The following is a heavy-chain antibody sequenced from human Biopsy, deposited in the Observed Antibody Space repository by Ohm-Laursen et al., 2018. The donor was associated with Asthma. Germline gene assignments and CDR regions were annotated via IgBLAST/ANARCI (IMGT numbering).Heavy chain of an antibody. V-gene: IGHV3-7*01. CDR3: ARTFHFWSPYHAEHYQL. CDR1: GFTFGDYW. CDR2: IKHDGTEK. D-gene: IGHD3-3*02. J-gene: IGHJ1*01. Sequence: GSLRLSCSASGFTFGDYWMSWVRQVPGKGLEWVANIKHDGTEKNHVDSLKGRFTISRDNAKNSLYLQMSSLRAEDTAVYYCARTFHFWSPYHAEHYQLWGRGTLVTVPS.